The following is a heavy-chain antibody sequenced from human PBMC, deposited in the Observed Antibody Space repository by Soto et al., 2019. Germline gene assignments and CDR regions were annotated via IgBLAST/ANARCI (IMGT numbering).Heavy chain of an antibody. V-gene: IGHV4-59*01. CDR3: AAPPRY. CDR2: IYNSGRA. CDR1: GGSMSSYY. Sequence: QVQLQESGPGLVKPSETLSLTCTVSGGSMSSYYWNWIRQPPGKGLEWIGYIYNSGRANDTPSLKSRVTISVDTSQNQFTLKLTSVTAADTAVYYCAAPPRYWGQGTLVTVSS. D-gene: IGHD6-6*01. J-gene: IGHJ4*02.